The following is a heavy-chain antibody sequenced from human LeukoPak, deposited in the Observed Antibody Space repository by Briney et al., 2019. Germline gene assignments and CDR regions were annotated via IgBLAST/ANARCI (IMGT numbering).Heavy chain of an antibody. CDR3: ARTRTGCSSTSCGGWFDP. CDR1: GGSISSYY. Sequence: PSETLSLTCTVSGGSISSYYWSWIRQPAGKGLEWIGYIYYSGSTNYNPSLKSRVTISVDTSKNQFSLKLSSVTAADTAVYYCARTRTGCSSTSCGGWFDPWGQGTLVTVSS. J-gene: IGHJ5*02. CDR2: IYYSGST. V-gene: IGHV4-59*01. D-gene: IGHD2-2*01.